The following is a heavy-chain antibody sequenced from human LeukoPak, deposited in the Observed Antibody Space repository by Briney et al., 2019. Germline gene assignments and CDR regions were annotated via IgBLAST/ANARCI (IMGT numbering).Heavy chain of an antibody. V-gene: IGHV1-2*02. CDR2: INPSGGST. D-gene: IGHD3-3*01. J-gene: IGHJ4*02. CDR3: ARGYDFWSGYYRKYYFDY. Sequence: ASVKVSCKASGYIFTSYHIHWVRQAPGQGLEWMGIINPSGGSTNYAQKFQGRVTMTRDTSISTAYMELSRLRSDDTAVYYCARGYDFWSGYYRKYYFDYWGQGTLVTVSS. CDR1: GYIFTSYH.